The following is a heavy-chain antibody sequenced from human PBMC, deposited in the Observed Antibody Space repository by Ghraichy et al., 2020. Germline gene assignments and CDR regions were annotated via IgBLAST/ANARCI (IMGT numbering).Heavy chain of an antibody. CDR2: IYYSGNT. CDR1: GGSISSYY. V-gene: IGHV4-59*01. J-gene: IGHJ6*03. D-gene: IGHD4-17*01. Sequence: SCTVSGGSISSYYWTWIRQPPGKRLEWIGYIYYSGNTNYNPSLRSRVTISVDTSKNQFSLKLTSVTAADTAVYFCAREMPHGDYLDYRYYYMDVWGKGTTVTVSS. CDR3: AREMPHGDYLDYRYYYMDV.